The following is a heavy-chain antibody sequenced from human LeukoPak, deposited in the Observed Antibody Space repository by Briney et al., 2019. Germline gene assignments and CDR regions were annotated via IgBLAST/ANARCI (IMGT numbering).Heavy chain of an antibody. CDR1: GGTFSSYA. J-gene: IGHJ1*01. CDR3: ARDNFIGAAGTGYFQH. V-gene: IGHV1-69*13. Sequence: SVKVSCKASGGTFSSYAISWVRQAPGQGLEWMGGIIPIFGTANYAQKFQGRVMITADESTSTAYMELSSLRSEDTAVYYCARDNFIGAAGTGYFQHWGQVTLVTVSS. D-gene: IGHD6-13*01. CDR2: IIPIFGTA.